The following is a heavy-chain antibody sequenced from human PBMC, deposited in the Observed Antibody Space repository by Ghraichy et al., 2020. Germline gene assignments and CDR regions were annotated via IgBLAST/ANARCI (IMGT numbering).Heavy chain of an antibody. CDR2: INAGHGNT. J-gene: IGHJ6*02. Sequence: ASVKVSCKTSGYTFTNYAIHWVRQAPGQRLEWMGWINAGHGNTKYSQNFQDRVTITRDTSANTAYMELSSLRSEDTAVYYCARSPYSYGYYYYAMDVWGQGTTVSVSS. CDR3: ARSPYSYGYYYYAMDV. CDR1: GYTFTNYA. D-gene: IGHD5-18*01. V-gene: IGHV1-3*01.